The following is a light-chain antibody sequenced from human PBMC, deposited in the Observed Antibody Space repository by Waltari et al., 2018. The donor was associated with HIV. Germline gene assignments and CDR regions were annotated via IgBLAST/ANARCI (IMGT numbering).Light chain of an antibody. V-gene: IGKV3-20*01. CDR3: QQYGTLPIT. CDR2: GAS. CDR1: QSVDSSD. Sequence: TQSPGTLSLSPGERATLSCRASQSVDSSDLAWYQQKGGQPPRLLIYGASTRATDIPDRFSGSGSGTAFTLTINGLDPEDFAVYYCQQYGTLPITFGQGTRLEIK. J-gene: IGKJ5*01.